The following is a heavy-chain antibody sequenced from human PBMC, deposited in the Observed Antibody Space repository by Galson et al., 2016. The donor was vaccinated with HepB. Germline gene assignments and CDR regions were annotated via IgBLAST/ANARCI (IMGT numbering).Heavy chain of an antibody. D-gene: IGHD2/OR15-2a*01. Sequence: SLRLSCAGSGFTFSGYSMHWVRQAPGKGLEYVSSISSNGGSTYYADSVKGRFAISRDNSRSTLYLQMRSLRPEDTAVYYCVKDHCKSINCDRYNWFDPWGQRTLVAVSS. CDR2: ISSNGGST. V-gene: IGHV3-64D*06. CDR1: GFTFSGYS. J-gene: IGHJ5*02. CDR3: VKDHCKSINCDRYNWFDP.